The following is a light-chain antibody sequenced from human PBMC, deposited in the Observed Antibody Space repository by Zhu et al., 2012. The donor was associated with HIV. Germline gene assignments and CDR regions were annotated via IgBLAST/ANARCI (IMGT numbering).Light chain of an antibody. J-gene: IGKJ4*01. CDR1: QSLDSR. CDR3: QQYGGSPLT. CDR2: GAS. Sequence: EIVLTQSPGTLSVSPGERATLSCRAGQSLDSRLAWYQQKPGQAPRLLIYGASTRATGIPGRFVGSGSGTVFTLTISRLEPDDFAVYYCQQYGGSPLTFGGGTRVDIK. V-gene: IGKV3-20*01.